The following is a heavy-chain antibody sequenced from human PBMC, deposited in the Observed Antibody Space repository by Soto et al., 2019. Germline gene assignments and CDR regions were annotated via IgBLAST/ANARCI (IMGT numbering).Heavy chain of an antibody. Sequence: GGPLRLPCTASGFIVGDLYVNWVRQAPGKGLEWVSVISNRGDTHYADSVRGRFSLSRDISENTLHLQMNNLRVEDTAVYYCAREPRYCRGGSCSITGDAYDIWGQGTMVTVSS. CDR3: AREPRYCRGGSCSITGDAYDI. CDR2: ISNRGDT. J-gene: IGHJ3*02. V-gene: IGHV3-66*01. CDR1: GFIVGDLY. D-gene: IGHD2-15*01.